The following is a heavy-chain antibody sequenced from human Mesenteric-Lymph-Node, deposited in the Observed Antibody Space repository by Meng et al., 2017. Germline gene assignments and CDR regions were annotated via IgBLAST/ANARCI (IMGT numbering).Heavy chain of an antibody. CDR3: AGDHLAAAGEYFYDW. D-gene: IGHD6-13*01. CDR2: IIPILGTS. Sequence: SVKVSCKASGGILSSYGVTWLRQAPGQGLEWLGGIIPILGTSKYARKFQDRIKITEDESTSTAYLTLHSLTSEDTAIYYCAGDHLAAAGEYFYDWWGQGTLVTVSS. J-gene: IGHJ1*01. V-gene: IGHV1-69*13. CDR1: GGILSSYG.